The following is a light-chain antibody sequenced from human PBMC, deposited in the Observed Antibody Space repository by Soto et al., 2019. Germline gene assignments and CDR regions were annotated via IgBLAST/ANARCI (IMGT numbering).Light chain of an antibody. CDR2: AAS. Sequence: IQMTQSPSSLSASVGDTVTITCRASQIISNYLNWYQQKPGKVPNLLIYAASSLQSGVPSRFSGSASGTDFTLTISSLQPEDFATYYCQQSYSTPQTFGQGTKVEIK. V-gene: IGKV1-39*01. CDR1: QIISNY. J-gene: IGKJ1*01. CDR3: QQSYSTPQT.